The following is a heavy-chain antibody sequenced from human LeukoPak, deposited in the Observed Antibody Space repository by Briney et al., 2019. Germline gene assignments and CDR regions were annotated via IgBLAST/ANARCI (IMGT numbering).Heavy chain of an antibody. CDR3: TRRSDTAAGTSAVDY. D-gene: IGHD6-13*01. V-gene: IGHV3-73*01. Sequence: GGSLRLSCAASGFTFSGSAMHWVRQAAGKGLEWGGRIRSKANSYATAYAASVKGRFTISRDDSKNTAYLQMNSLKTEDTAVYYCTRRSDTAAGTSAVDYWGQGTLVTVSS. CDR2: IRSKANSYAT. J-gene: IGHJ4*02. CDR1: GFTFSGSA.